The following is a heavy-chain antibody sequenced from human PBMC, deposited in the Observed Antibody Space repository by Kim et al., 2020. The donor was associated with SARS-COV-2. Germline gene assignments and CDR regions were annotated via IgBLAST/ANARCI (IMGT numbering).Heavy chain of an antibody. CDR3: ARVMSSDYGSYYYYYGMDV. J-gene: IGHJ6*02. V-gene: IGHV3-11*05. Sequence: GRVTISRDNAKNSLYLQMNSLRAEDTAVYYCARVMSSDYGSYYYYYGMDVWGQGTTVTVSS. D-gene: IGHD3-16*01.